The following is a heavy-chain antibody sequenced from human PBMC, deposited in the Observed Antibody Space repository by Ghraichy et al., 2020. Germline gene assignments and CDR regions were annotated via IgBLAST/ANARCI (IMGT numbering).Heavy chain of an antibody. V-gene: IGHV4-59*01. Sequence: SETLSLTCTVSGGSISSYYWSWIRQPPGKGLEWIGYIYYSGSTNYNPSLKSRVTISVDTSKNQFSLKLSSVTAADTAVYYCARNEQQLVLPYFDYWGQGTLVTVSS. J-gene: IGHJ4*02. CDR1: GGSISSYY. D-gene: IGHD6-13*01. CDR3: ARNEQQLVLPYFDY. CDR2: IYYSGST.